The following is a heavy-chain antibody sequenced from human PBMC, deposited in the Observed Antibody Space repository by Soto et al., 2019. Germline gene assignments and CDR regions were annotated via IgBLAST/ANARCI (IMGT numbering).Heavy chain of an antibody. J-gene: IGHJ4*02. V-gene: IGHV1-69*06. D-gene: IGHD3-16*01. Sequence: GASVKVSCKASGGMFDTYAISWVRPAPGPGLEWMGGVIPMFLKLNYVQKFLGRVTITADKSTNTVYMEINSLMSEDTAVYYCVRGGGEMANPPPYLYWGQGTQFSVSS. CDR3: VRGGGEMANPPPYLY. CDR2: VIPMFLKL. CDR1: GGMFDTYA.